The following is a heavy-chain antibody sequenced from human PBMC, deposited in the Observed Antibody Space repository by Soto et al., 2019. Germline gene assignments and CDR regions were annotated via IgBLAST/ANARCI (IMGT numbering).Heavy chain of an antibody. CDR1: GGSISSYY. V-gene: IGHV4-59*08. D-gene: IGHD6-13*01. CDR2: IYYSGST. Sequence: QVQLQESGPGLVKPSETLSLTCTVSGGSISSYYWSWIRQPPGKGLEWIGYIYYSGSTNYNPSLKSRVTISVDTSKNQFSLKRSSVTAADTAVYYCARHGYSSSWTGPYFDYWGQGTLVTVSS. J-gene: IGHJ4*02. CDR3: ARHGYSSSWTGPYFDY.